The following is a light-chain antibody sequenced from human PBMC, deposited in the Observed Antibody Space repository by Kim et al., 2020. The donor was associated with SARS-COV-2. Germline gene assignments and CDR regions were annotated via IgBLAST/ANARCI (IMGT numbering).Light chain of an antibody. J-gene: IGKJ1*01. Sequence: ASVEDRVTITCRPSQGISNYLAWYQQKPGKVPKLLIYAASTLQSGVPSRFSGSGSGTNFTLTISSLQPEDVATYYCKKYNSAPRTFGQGTKVEIK. CDR1: QGISNY. CDR2: AAS. CDR3: KKYNSAPRT. V-gene: IGKV1-27*01.